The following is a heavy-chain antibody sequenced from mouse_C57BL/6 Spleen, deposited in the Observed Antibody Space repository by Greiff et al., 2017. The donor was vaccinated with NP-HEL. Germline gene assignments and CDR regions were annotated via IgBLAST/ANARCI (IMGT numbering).Heavy chain of an antibody. CDR1: GYSITSGYY. D-gene: IGHD2-3*01. V-gene: IGHV3-6*01. CDR3: ARDDGYYASWFAY. CDR2: ISYDGSN. Sequence: EVKVEESGPGLVKPSQSLSLTCSVTGYSITSGYYWNWIRQFPGNKLEWMGYISYDGSNNYNPSLKNRISITRDTSKNQFFLKLNSVTTEDTATYYCARDDGYYASWFAYWGQGTLVTVSA. J-gene: IGHJ3*01.